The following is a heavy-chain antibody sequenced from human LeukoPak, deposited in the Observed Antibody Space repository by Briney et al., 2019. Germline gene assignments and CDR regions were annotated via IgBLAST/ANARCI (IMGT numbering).Heavy chain of an antibody. Sequence: GGSLRLSCVASGFSFNSYAMTWVRQAPGKGLEWVSVIIGGGDKTDYADSVKGRFTISRDNSKNTLYVQMNSLRAEDTAVYYCARDLISERPTLYHYDSGTYGFDYWGQGTLVTVSS. CDR1: GFSFNSYA. D-gene: IGHD3-10*01. V-gene: IGHV3-23*01. J-gene: IGHJ4*02. CDR2: IIGGGDKT. CDR3: ARDLISERPTLYHYDSGTYGFDY.